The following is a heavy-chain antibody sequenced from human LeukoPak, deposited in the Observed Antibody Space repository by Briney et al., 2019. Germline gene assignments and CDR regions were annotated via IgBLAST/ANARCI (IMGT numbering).Heavy chain of an antibody. D-gene: IGHD6-13*01. V-gene: IGHV5-51*01. CDR3: ARLKSFSSSWYFDY. Sequence: GESLRISCQGSGYRFTRYWIGWVRPMPGKGLEWMGIVHPADSDTRYSTSFEGQVTISVDKSTNTTYLQWSSLKASDTAMYYCARLKSFSSSWYFDYWGQGTLVTVSS. J-gene: IGHJ4*02. CDR1: GYRFTRYW. CDR2: VHPADSDT.